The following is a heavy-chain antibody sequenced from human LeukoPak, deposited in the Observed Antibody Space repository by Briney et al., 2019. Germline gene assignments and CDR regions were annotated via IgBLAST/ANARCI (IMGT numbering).Heavy chain of an antibody. CDR1: GFTFSSYA. CDR2: ISGSGDNT. J-gene: IGHJ4*02. D-gene: IGHD7-27*01. Sequence: PGGSLRLSCAASGFTFSSYAMSWVRQVPGKGLEWVSVISGSGDNTYYADSVKGRFTISRDNSKNMLYLQMNSLRAEDTAVYYCAIDPNWGTHSWGQGVLVTVSS. CDR3: AIDPNWGTHS. V-gene: IGHV3-23*01.